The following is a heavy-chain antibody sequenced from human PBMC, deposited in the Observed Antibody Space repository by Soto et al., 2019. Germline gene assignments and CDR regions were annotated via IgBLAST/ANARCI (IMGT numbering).Heavy chain of an antibody. CDR3: AKVTSARVFYFGLDV. Sequence: PGGSLRLSCAASGFTFSSYAMSWVRQAPWKGLEWVSIISGSAGRTYYADSVKGRFTVSRDNSKNTLYLQMNSLRAEDTAVYYCAKVTSARVFYFGLDVWGQGTTVTVSS. CDR2: ISGSAGRT. D-gene: IGHD2-2*01. CDR1: GFTFSSYA. J-gene: IGHJ6*02. V-gene: IGHV3-23*01.